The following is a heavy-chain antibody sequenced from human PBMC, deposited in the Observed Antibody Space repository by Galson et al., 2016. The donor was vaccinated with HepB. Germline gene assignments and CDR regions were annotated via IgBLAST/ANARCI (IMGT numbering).Heavy chain of an antibody. CDR2: ISYSGST. CDR1: GGSISSSSSY. CDR3: ARPVVPGYIDL. Sequence: ETLSLTCTVSGGSISSSSSYWGWIRQPPGKGLEWIGTISYSGSTYYNPSLSLKSRVTISVDTSTNQFSLKLTSVTAADTAVYYCARPVVPGYIDLWGRGTLVTVSS. D-gene: IGHD3-10*02. V-gene: IGHV4-39*01. J-gene: IGHJ2*01.